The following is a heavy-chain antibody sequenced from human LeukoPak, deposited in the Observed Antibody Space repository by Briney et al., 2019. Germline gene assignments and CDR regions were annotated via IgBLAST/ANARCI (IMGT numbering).Heavy chain of an antibody. V-gene: IGHV1-8*01. CDR1: GYTFTGYD. Sequence: ASVKVSCKASGYTFTGYDIHWVRQATGQGLEWMGRMNPNSGHTGYAQKFQGRVTMTRDTSTSTVYMELSSLRSEDTAVYYCARNGRPLSYYGSGSRYFDYWGQGTLVTVSS. D-gene: IGHD3-10*01. J-gene: IGHJ4*02. CDR2: MNPNSGHT. CDR3: ARNGRPLSYYGSGSRYFDY.